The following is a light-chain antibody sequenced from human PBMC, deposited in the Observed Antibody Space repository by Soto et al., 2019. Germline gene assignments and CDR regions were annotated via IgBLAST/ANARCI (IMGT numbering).Light chain of an antibody. V-gene: IGKV1-39*01. CDR2: AAS. CDR3: QQSFSAPLT. CDR1: QSISNS. J-gene: IGKJ4*01. Sequence: DIQMTQSPSSLSASVGDRVSITCRASQSISNSLNWYQQRPGKAPRLLIYAASNLHSGVPSRFSGSGSGSDFTLSIASLQREDFATYYCQQSFSAPLTFGGGTKVDIK.